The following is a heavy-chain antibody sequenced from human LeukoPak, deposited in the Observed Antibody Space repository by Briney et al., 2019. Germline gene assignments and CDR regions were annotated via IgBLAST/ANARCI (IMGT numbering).Heavy chain of an antibody. CDR3: VTYYFDSSGPKKNY. J-gene: IGHJ4*02. V-gene: IGHV4-34*01. Sequence: SETLSLTCAVYGGSFSGYYWSWIRQPPGKGLEWIGEINHSGSTNYNPSLKSRVTISVDTSKKQFSLKLSSVTAADTAVYYCVTYYFDSSGPKKNYWGQGTLVTVSP. CDR2: INHSGST. CDR1: GGSFSGYY. D-gene: IGHD3-22*01.